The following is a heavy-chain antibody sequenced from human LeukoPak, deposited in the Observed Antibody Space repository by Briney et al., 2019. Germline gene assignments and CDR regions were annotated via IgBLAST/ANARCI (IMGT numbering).Heavy chain of an antibody. CDR3: ARDYYDFWSGYYRTSYYFDY. CDR2: IKQDGSEK. CDR1: GFTFSSYW. D-gene: IGHD3-3*01. J-gene: IGHJ4*02. V-gene: IGHV3-7*01. Sequence: GGSPRLSCAASGFTFSSYWMSWVRQAPGKGLEWVANIKQDGSEKYYVDSVKGRFTISRDNAKNSLYLQMNSLRAEDTAVYYCARDYYDFWSGYYRTSYYFDYWGQGTLVTVSS.